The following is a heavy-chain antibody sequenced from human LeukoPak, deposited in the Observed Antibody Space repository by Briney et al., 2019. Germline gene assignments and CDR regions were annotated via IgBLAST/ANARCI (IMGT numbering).Heavy chain of an antibody. CDR2: SNHSGST. Sequence: SETLSLTCTVSGDSISSNSYYWGWIRQPPGKGLEWIGESNHSGSTTYNPSLKSRVTISVDTSKNQFSLKLSSVTAADTAVYYCARGRSLHCFDYWGQGTLVTVSS. J-gene: IGHJ4*02. CDR1: GDSISSNSYY. CDR3: ARGRSLHCFDY. V-gene: IGHV4-39*07.